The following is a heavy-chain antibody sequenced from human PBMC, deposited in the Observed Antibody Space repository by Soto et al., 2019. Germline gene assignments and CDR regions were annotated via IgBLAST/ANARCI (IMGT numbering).Heavy chain of an antibody. CDR3: ARVGWAYDSVWGRYFDN. CDR1: GFTVSSYW. V-gene: IGHV3-7*01. J-gene: IGHJ4*02. CDR2: IKGDGTEK. Sequence: EVQLVESGGGLVQPGGSLRLSCAASGFTVSSYWMSWVRQAPGKGLEWVANIKGDGTEKYYVGSVKGRFDISRDNAKSSLYLQMNSLRDDDTAVYYCARVGWAYDSVWGRYFDNWGQGILVTVSS. D-gene: IGHD3-16*01.